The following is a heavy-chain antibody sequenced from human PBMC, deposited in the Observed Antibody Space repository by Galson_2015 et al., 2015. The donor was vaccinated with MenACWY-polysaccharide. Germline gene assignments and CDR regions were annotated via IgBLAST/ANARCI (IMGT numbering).Heavy chain of an antibody. CDR2: IHYRGST. V-gene: IGHV4-30-4*01. J-gene: IGHJ1*01. Sequence: TLSLTCNVFGDSTRSGGYYWSWIRQHPGKGLEWMGYIHYRGSTSYNPSLKSRLLISGDASNGQFSLKLSSVTAADTAVYYCATQGTWDNSLEHWGQGTLVTVSS. D-gene: IGHD2/OR15-2a*01. CDR3: ATQGTWDNSLEH. CDR1: GDSTRSGGYY.